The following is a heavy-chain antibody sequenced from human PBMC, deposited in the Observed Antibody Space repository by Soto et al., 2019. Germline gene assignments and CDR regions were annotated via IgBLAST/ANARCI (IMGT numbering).Heavy chain of an antibody. CDR3: AKGGQLLSEGGGY. Sequence: EVQLVESGGGLVQPGRSLRLSCAASGFTFDDYAMHWVRQAPGKGLEWVSGISWNSGSIGYADSVKGRFTLSRDNAKNSLYLQMNSLRAGYTALYYCAKGGQLLSEGGGYWGQGTLVTVSS. J-gene: IGHJ4*02. CDR1: GFTFDDYA. V-gene: IGHV3-9*01. D-gene: IGHD2-2*01. CDR2: ISWNSGSI.